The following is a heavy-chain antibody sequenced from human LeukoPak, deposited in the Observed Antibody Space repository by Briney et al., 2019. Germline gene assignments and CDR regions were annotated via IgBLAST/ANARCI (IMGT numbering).Heavy chain of an antibody. V-gene: IGHV1-18*01. CDR3: AISQGSYYDTSGYLGGDY. Sequence: ASVKVSCKASGCTFTNYGIFWVRQAPGQGLEWMGWISAYSGNTNYAQKLQGRVTMTTETSTSTAYMELESLRSDDTAVYYCAISQGSYYDTSGYLGGDYWGQGTQVTVSS. CDR1: GCTFTNYG. J-gene: IGHJ4*02. D-gene: IGHD3-22*01. CDR2: ISAYSGNT.